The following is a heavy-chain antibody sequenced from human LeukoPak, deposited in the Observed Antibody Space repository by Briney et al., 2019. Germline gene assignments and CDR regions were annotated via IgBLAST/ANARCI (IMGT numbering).Heavy chain of an antibody. D-gene: IGHD2-15*01. CDR3: ARSVGYCSGGSCYNHFDY. V-gene: IGHV3-48*04. J-gene: IGHJ4*02. Sequence: GGSLRLSCAASGFSFSSNNMNWVRQAPGKGLEWVSHISSGSSTIYYADSVKGRFTISRDNAKNSLYLQMNSLRAEDTAVYYCARSVGYCSGGSCYNHFDYWGQGTLVTVSS. CDR2: ISSGSSTI. CDR1: GFSFSSNN.